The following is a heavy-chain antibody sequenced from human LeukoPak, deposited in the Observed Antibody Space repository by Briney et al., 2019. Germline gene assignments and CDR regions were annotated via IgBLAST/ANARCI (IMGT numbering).Heavy chain of an antibody. CDR3: ASGEGVGASAFDI. J-gene: IGHJ3*02. CDR1: GFTFSSYW. V-gene: IGHV3-7*01. Sequence: GGSLRLSCAASGFTFSSYWMSWVRQAPGKGLEWVANIKQDGSEKYYVDSVKGRFTISRDNAKNSLYLQMNSLRAEDTAVYYCASGEGVGASAFDIWGQGTMVTVSS. CDR2: IKQDGSEK. D-gene: IGHD1-26*01.